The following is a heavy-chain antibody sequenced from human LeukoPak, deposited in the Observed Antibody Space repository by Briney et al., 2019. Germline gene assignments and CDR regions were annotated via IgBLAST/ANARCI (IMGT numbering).Heavy chain of an antibody. D-gene: IGHD5-12*01. CDR3: ARGSGYAETVDY. CDR2: IYHSGST. CDR1: GYPISSGYY. Sequence: SETLSLTCTVSGYPISSGYYWGWIRQPPGKGLEWIGSIYHSGSTYYNPSLKSRVTMSVDTSKNQFSLKLSSVTAADTAMYYCARGSGYAETVDYWGQGTLVTVSS. J-gene: IGHJ4*02. V-gene: IGHV4-38-2*02.